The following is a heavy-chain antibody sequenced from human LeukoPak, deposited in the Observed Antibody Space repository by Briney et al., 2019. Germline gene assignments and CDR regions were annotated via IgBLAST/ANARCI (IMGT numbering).Heavy chain of an antibody. D-gene: IGHD6-19*01. CDR1: GFTFSNYA. CDR2: ISASAGSA. J-gene: IGHJ4*02. V-gene: IGHV3-23*01. CDR3: AKSLYSSGWFFN. Sequence: GGSLRLSCEVSGFTFSNYAMNWVRQAPGKGLEWVSSISASAGSAVYADSVKGRFTISRDNSKNTLYLEMNSLRDEDTAVYYCAKSLYSSGWFFNWGQGTLVTVSS.